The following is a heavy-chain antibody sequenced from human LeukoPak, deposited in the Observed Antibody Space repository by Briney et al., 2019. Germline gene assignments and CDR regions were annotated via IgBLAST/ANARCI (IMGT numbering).Heavy chain of an antibody. V-gene: IGHV3-23*01. CDR1: GFTFSSYA. CDR2: ISDSGGST. D-gene: IGHD6-13*01. Sequence: PGGSLRLSCAASGFTFSSYAMGCVRQAPGKGPEWVSAISDSGGSTYYADSVKGRFTISRDNSKNTLYVQMNSLRAEDTAVYYCAKAEGNSANWGQGTLVTVSS. J-gene: IGHJ4*02. CDR3: AKAEGNSAN.